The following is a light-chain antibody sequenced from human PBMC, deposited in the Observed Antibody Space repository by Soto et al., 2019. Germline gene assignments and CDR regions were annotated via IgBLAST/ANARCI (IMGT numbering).Light chain of an antibody. Sequence: QSAVTQPSSVSGSPGQSITVSFSGTSSDIGAHNFVSWYQQHPGEAPKLIIYEVINRPSGVSDRFSGSKSGNTASLTISGLQSEDEADYYCNSYTTSNTLVFGSGTKVTVL. J-gene: IGLJ1*01. CDR3: NSYTTSNTLV. V-gene: IGLV2-14*03. CDR2: EVI. CDR1: SSDIGAHNF.